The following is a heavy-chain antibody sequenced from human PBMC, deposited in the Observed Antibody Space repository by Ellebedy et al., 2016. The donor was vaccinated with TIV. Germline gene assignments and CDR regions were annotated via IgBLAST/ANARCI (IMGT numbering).Heavy chain of an antibody. J-gene: IGHJ6*02. V-gene: IGHV3-21*01. D-gene: IGHD3-10*01. CDR3: ARDGPVLLWFGEDYQYYHAMDV. CDR1: GFTFSDYS. Sequence: GESLKISCTVSGFTFSDYSINWVRQAPGKGLEWISSISTGSYYAYYADSVKGRFTISRANAKDSLYLQMNSLRAEDTAVYYCARDGPVLLWFGEDYQYYHAMDVWGRGTTVTVSS. CDR2: ISTGSYYA.